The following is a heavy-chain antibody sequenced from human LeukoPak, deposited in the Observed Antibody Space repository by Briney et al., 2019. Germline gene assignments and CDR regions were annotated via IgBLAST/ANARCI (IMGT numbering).Heavy chain of an antibody. CDR2: ISYSGNDK. CDR1: GFSFSHYA. J-gene: IGHJ6*02. CDR3: AKDRESSYGFLRYSYYGMDV. D-gene: IGHD5-18*01. Sequence: PGGSLRLSCAASGFSFSHYAMHWVRQAPGKGLEWVAVISYSGNDKKYADSVKGRFIVSRDNSETTVYLQMNSLRPEDTAVYYCAKDRESSYGFLRYSYYGMDVWGQGTTVTVSS. V-gene: IGHV3-30*18.